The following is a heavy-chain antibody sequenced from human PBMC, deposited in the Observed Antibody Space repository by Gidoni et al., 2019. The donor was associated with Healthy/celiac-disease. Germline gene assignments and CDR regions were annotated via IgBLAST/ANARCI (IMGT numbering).Heavy chain of an antibody. CDR2: INPSGGST. D-gene: IGHD2-2*01. CDR1: GYTCTSDD. CDR3: ASDRGYCSSTSCSALYDGMDV. Sequence: QVQLVQSGAEVKKPGASVKVSCKASGYTCTSDDMHWVRQAPGQGLEWMGIINPSGGSTSYAQKFHGRVTMTRDTSTSTVYMELSSLRSEDTAVYYCASDRGYCSSTSCSALYDGMDVWGQGTTVTVSS. J-gene: IGHJ6*02. V-gene: IGHV1-46*01.